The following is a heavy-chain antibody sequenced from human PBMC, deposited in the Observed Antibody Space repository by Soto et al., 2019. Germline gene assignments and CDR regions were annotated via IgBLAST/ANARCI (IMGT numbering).Heavy chain of an antibody. CDR3: ARRHFYYGMDV. CDR1: GGTFGTYD. Sequence: QVQLVQSGAEVKKPGSSVKVSCKASGGTFGTYDISWVRQAPGQGLEWMGGIIPLFGTANYAQKFQGRVTITADKSTTTAYMELSLLRSEDSAIYYCARRHFYYGMDVWGQGTTVTVSS. V-gene: IGHV1-69*06. CDR2: IIPLFGTA. J-gene: IGHJ6*02.